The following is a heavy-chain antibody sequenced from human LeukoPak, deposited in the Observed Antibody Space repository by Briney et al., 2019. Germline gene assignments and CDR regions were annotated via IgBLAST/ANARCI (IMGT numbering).Heavy chain of an antibody. D-gene: IGHD6-13*01. CDR3: AKDAGYSSSWSPDY. CDR1: GFTFSSNP. V-gene: IGHV3-23*01. Sequence: GGSLKLSCAPLGFTFSSNPLSGAPQAPGKGLDWASRISGSVVGTYNADFLKGRFTISAANSKSTLYLQMNSLRAEDTAVYYCAKDAGYSSSWSPDYWGQGTLVTVSS. J-gene: IGHJ4*02. CDR2: ISGSVVGT.